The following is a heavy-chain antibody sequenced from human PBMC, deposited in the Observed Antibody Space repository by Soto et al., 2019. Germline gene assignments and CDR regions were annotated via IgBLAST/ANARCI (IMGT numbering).Heavy chain of an antibody. Sequence: QVQLQQWGAGLLKPSETLSLTCAVYGGSFSGYYWSWIRQPPGKGLEWIGEINHSGSTNYNPSLKSRVTISVDTLKNQFSLKLSSVTAAATAVYYCARGVTAAANSFDPWGQGTLVTVSS. J-gene: IGHJ5*02. D-gene: IGHD6-13*01. CDR3: ARGVTAAANSFDP. CDR2: INHSGST. V-gene: IGHV4-34*01. CDR1: GGSFSGYY.